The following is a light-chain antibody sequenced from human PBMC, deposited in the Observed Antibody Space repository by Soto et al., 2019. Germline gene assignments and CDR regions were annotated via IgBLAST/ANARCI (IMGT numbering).Light chain of an antibody. CDR1: SSDVGGYNY. CDR2: DVN. Sequence: SALPQPASVFGSPEQSITISCAGTSSDVGGYNYVSWYQQHPGKGPKLIIYDVNNRPSGVSDRFSGSKSGNTASLTISGLQIEDEADYSCFSYRTGRTQVFATGTKVTVL. J-gene: IGLJ1*01. V-gene: IGLV2-14*03. CDR3: FSYRTGRTQV.